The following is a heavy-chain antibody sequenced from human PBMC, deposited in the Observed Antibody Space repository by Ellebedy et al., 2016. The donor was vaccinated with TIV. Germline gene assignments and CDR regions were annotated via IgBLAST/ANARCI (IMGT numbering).Heavy chain of an antibody. CDR3: ARYYVGGDCFDY. CDR1: GGSISGYY. V-gene: IGHV4-59*01. CDR2: IYYSGST. D-gene: IGHD2-21*01. J-gene: IGHJ4*02. Sequence: SETLSLTXTVSGGSISGYYWSWIRQPPGKGLEWIGYIYYSGSTNYNPSLKSRVTVSVDTSKNQFSLKLSSVTAADTAVYYCARYYVGGDCFDYWGQGTLVTVSS.